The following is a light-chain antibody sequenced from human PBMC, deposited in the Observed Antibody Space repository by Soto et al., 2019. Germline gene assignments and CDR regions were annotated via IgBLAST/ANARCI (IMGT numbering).Light chain of an antibody. CDR3: AAWDDSLSGFFV. CDR2: RNN. CDR1: SSNVGSNY. J-gene: IGLJ1*01. Sequence: QSVLRQPRTESGTRGPTDPFSCSGSSSNVGSNYVYWYQQLPGTAPKLLIYRNNQRPSGVPDRFSGSKSGTSASLAISGLRSEDEADYYCAAWDDSLSGFFVFGTGTRSPS. V-gene: IGLV1-47*01.